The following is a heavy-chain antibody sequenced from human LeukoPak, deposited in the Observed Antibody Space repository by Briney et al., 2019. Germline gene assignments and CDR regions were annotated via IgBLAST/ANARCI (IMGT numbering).Heavy chain of an antibody. D-gene: IGHD3-16*01. V-gene: IGHV5-51*01. CDR3: ARPADAFALDY. J-gene: IGHJ4*02. Sequence: SPSFQGQVTISADKSISTAYLQWSSLKASDTAMYYCARPADAFALDYWGQGTLVTVSS.